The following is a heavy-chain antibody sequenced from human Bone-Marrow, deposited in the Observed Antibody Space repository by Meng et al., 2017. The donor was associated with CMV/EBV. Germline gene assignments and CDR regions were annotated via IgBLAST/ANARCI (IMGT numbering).Heavy chain of an antibody. CDR3: SRVMIVVNRRYYYYGMDV. D-gene: IGHD3-22*01. J-gene: IGHJ6*02. CDR2: INPNSGGT. V-gene: IGHV1-2*02. Sequence: ASVKVSCKASGYTFTGYYMHWVRQAPGQGLEWMGWINPNSGGTNYAQKFQGRVTMTRDTSISTAYMALSRLRSDDTAVYYWSRVMIVVNRRYYYYGMDVWGQGTTVTVSS. CDR1: GYTFTGYY.